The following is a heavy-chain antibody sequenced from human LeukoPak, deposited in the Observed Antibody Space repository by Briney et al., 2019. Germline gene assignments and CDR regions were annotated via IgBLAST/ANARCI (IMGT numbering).Heavy chain of an antibody. V-gene: IGHV1-2*02. CDR1: GYTFTGYY. CDR2: INPNSGGT. D-gene: IGHD4-17*01. J-gene: IGHJ1*01. CDR3: ARVEGRGDYVFGDEYFQH. Sequence: ASVKVSCKASGYTFTGYYMHWVRQAPGQGLEWMGWINPNSGGTNYAQKFQGRVTLTRDTSISTVSMEVRSLRSDDTAVYYCARVEGRGDYVFGDEYFQHWGQGTLVTVSS.